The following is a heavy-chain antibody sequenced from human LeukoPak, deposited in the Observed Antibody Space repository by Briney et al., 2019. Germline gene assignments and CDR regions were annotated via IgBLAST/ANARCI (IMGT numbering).Heavy chain of an antibody. CDR2: ISVSGSNT. CDR3: AKLGGPYNWDYAGLNYMDV. V-gene: IGHV3-23*01. CDR1: GFIFSSYA. J-gene: IGHJ6*03. D-gene: IGHD1-7*01. Sequence: PGGSLRLSCAASGFIFSSYAMTWVRQAPGKGLDWVSAISVSGSNTYYADSVKGRFTISRDNSKDTLYLQMNSLRAEDTAIYYCAKLGGPYNWDYAGLNYMDVWGKGTTFTVSS.